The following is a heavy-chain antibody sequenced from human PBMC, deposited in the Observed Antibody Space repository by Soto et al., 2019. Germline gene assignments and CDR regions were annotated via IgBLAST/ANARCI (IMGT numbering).Heavy chain of an antibody. J-gene: IGHJ4*02. Sequence: SLRLSCAASGFNLNTYGIYWVRQAPGKGLQWVAQILYDGSKKHYADSVRGRFTITRDNSKNTVYLQMDSLRVDDTAMYYCVRDLALMADYWGQGTLVTVSS. CDR1: GFNLNTYG. CDR2: ILYDGSKK. D-gene: IGHD3-16*01. V-gene: IGHV3-30*03. CDR3: VRDLALMADY.